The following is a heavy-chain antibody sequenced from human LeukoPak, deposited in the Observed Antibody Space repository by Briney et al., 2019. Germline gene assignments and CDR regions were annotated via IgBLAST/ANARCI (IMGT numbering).Heavy chain of an antibody. J-gene: IGHJ4*02. V-gene: IGHV3-53*04. Sequence: GGSLRLSCAASGFTVSSNYMSWVRQAPGKGLEWVSAIYSGGSTYYADSVKGRFTISRHNSKNTLYLQMNSLRAEDTAVYYCASLVTGALDYWGQGTLVTVSS. CDR1: GFTVSSNY. CDR3: ASLVTGALDY. D-gene: IGHD7-27*01. CDR2: IYSGGST.